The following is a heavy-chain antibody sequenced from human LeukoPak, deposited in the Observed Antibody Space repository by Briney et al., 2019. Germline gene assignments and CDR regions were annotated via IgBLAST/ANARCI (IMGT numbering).Heavy chain of an antibody. CDR2: LYSGGRT. Sequence: PGGSLRLSCAASGLTVSSNYMSWVRQASGKALEWVSVLYSGGRTYYADSVKGRFTISRDNSKNTLYLQMNSLRDEDTAVYYCARTAVGDEVDYFDYWGQGTLVTVSS. CDR3: ARTAVGDEVDYFDY. J-gene: IGHJ4*02. D-gene: IGHD2-21*02. CDR1: GLTVSSNY. V-gene: IGHV3-53*01.